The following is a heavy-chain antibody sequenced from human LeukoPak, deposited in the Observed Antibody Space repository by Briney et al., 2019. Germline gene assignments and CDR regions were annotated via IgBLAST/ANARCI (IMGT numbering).Heavy chain of an antibody. J-gene: IGHJ5*02. CDR1: GFTFSDYY. CDR2: ISSSGSTI. CDR3: ARDPGRGRGYTASNWFDP. V-gene: IGHV3-11*01. Sequence: GGSLRLSCAASGFTFSDYYMSWIRQAPGKGLEWVSYISSSGSTIYYADSVKGRFTISRDNAKNSLYLQMNSLRAEDTAVYYCARDPGRGRGYTASNWFDPWGQGTLVTVSS. D-gene: IGHD5-18*01.